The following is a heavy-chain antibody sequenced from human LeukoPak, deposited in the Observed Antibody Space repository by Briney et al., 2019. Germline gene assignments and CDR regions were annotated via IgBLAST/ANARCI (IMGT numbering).Heavy chain of an antibody. CDR3: ARGVDTFGAVIAIDY. V-gene: IGHV1-18*01. J-gene: IGHJ4*02. CDR1: GYTFTSYG. D-gene: IGHD3-16*02. CDR2: ISAYNGNT. Sequence: ASVKVSCKASGYTFTSYGISWVRQAPGQGLEWMGWISAYNGNTNYAQKLQGRVTMTTDTSTSTAYMELRSLRSDDTAVYYCARGVDTFGAVIAIDYWGQGTLVTVSS.